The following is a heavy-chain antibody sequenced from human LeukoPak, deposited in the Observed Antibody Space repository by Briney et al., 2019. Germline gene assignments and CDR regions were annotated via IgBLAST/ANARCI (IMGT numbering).Heavy chain of an antibody. CDR3: ARLAAAGTK. CDR2: IIPIFGTA. J-gene: IGHJ4*02. Sequence: GASVKVSCKASGYTFTSYGISWVRQAPGQGLEWMGGIIPIFGTANYAQKFQGRVTITADESTSTAYMELSSLRSEDTAVYYCARLAAAGTKWGQGTLVTVSS. CDR1: GYTFTSYG. V-gene: IGHV1-69*13. D-gene: IGHD6-13*01.